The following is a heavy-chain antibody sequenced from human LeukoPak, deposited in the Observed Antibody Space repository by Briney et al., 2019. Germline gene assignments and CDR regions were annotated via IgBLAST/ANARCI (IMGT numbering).Heavy chain of an antibody. J-gene: IGHJ6*02. Sequence: PGGSLRLSCAASGFTFSSYAMSWVRQAPGKGLEWVSAISASGYSTYYADSVKGRFTISRDNSKNTLYLQMNSLRAEDTAVYYCAKDPVAGSSYYYYYGMDVWGQGTTVTVSS. V-gene: IGHV3-23*01. CDR1: GFTFSSYA. CDR3: AKDPVAGSSYYYYYGMDV. D-gene: IGHD6-19*01. CDR2: ISASGYST.